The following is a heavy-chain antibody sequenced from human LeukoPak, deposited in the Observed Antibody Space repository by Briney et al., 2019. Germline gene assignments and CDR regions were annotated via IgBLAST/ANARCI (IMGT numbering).Heavy chain of an antibody. D-gene: IGHD6-19*01. J-gene: IGHJ4*02. CDR1: GYTFTSYG. V-gene: IGHV1-18*01. Sequence: GASVKVSCKASGYTFTSYGISWVRQAPGQGLEWMGWISAYNGNTNYAQKLQGRVTMTTDTSTSTAYMELRSLRSDDTAVYYCARDGHPYSSAGYFDYWGQGTLVTVSS. CDR2: ISAYNGNT. CDR3: ARDGHPYSSAGYFDY.